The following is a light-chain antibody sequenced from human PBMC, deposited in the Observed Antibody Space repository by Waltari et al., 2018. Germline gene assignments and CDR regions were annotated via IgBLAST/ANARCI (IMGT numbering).Light chain of an antibody. CDR2: GDT. CDR1: SSNIGAGYE. CDR3: QSYDTSLNVI. V-gene: IGLV1-40*01. J-gene: IGLJ2*01. Sequence: QSVLTQPPSVSGAPGERVTISCTGSSSNIGAGYEVHWYQQFPGSAPRFLVYGDTRRPSGVPDRFSGSKSGTSASRAITGLQAEDEAVYYCQSYDTSLNVIFGGGTKVTVV.